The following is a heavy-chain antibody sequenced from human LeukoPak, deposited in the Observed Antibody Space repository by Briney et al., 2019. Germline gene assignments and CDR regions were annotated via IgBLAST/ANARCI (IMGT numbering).Heavy chain of an antibody. CDR1: GFTFSSYA. V-gene: IGHV3-23*01. CDR3: AKFPCSTNGVFYYYYYMDV. Sequence: PGGSLRLSCAASGFTFSSYAMSWVRQAPGKGLEWVPAISGSGGSTYYADSVKGRFTISRDNSKNTLYLQMNSLRAEDTAVYYRAKFPCSTNGVFYYYYYMDVWGKGTTVTVSS. J-gene: IGHJ6*03. CDR2: ISGSGGST. D-gene: IGHD2-8*01.